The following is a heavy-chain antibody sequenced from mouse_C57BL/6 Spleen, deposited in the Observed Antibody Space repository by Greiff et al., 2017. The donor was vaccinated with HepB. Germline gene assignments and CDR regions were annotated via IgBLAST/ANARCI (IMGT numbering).Heavy chain of an antibody. Sequence: QVQLQQPGAELVMPGASVKLSCKASGYTFTSYWMHWVKQRPGQGLVWIGEIDPSDSYTNYNQKFKGKSTLTVDKSSSTAYMQLSSLTSEDSAVYYCARSGMGYFDYWGQGTTLTVSS. J-gene: IGHJ2*01. CDR1: GYTFTSYW. CDR3: ARSGMGYFDY. V-gene: IGHV1-69*01. D-gene: IGHD3-2*02. CDR2: IDPSDSYT.